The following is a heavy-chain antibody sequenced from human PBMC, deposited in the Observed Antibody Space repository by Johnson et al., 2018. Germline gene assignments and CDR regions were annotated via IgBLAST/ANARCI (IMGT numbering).Heavy chain of an antibody. Sequence: VQLVQSGGGLVQPGRSLRLSCAASGFTFSTYAMSWVRQAPGKGLGWVSTINPSGGNTYYTGSVTGRFTISRDNSKNTLYLQMNSLRAEDTAVYYCARGTYSGYDLDYWGQGTLVTVSS. CDR2: INPSGGNT. CDR3: ARGTYSGYDLDY. D-gene: IGHD5-12*01. CDR1: GFTFSTYA. V-gene: IGHV3-23*04. J-gene: IGHJ4*02.